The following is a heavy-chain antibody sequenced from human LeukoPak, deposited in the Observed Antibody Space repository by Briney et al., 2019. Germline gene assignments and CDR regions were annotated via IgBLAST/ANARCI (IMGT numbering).Heavy chain of an antibody. V-gene: IGHV3-30*02. CDR1: GFTFSSYG. D-gene: IGHD3-3*01. CDR3: AKDNYDFSDY. Sequence: AGGSLRLSCAASGFTFSSYGMHWVRQAPGKGLEWVAFIRYDGSNKYYADSVKGRFTISRDNSKNTLYLQMNSLRAEDTAVYYCAKDNYDFSDYWGQGTLVTASS. CDR2: IRYDGSNK. J-gene: IGHJ4*02.